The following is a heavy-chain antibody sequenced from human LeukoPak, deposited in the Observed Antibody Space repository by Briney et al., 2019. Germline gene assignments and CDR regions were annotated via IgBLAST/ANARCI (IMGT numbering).Heavy chain of an antibody. D-gene: IGHD2-2*01. V-gene: IGHV3-23*01. CDR3: AKDGPWRPAAE. J-gene: IGHJ4*02. Sequence: GGSLRLSCAASGFTFKNHAMSWVRQAPGKGLEWVSAILASGGGDSTYTADSMKGRFTISRDNSKDMLYLQIDSLRAEDTAIYFCAKDGPWRPAAEWGQGVLVTVSS. CDR2: ILASGGGDST. CDR1: GFTFKNHA.